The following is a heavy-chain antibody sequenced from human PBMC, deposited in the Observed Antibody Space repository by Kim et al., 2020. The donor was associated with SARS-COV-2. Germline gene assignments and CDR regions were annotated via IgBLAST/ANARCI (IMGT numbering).Heavy chain of an antibody. V-gene: IGHV3-30*04. CDR1: GFTFSSYA. Sequence: GGSLRLSCAASGFTFSSYAMHWVRQAPGKGLEWVAVISYDGSNKYYADSVKGRFTITRDNSKNTLYLQMNSLRAEDTAVYYCARDRATLLFFDYWGQGT. D-gene: IGHD3-10*01. CDR2: ISYDGSNK. CDR3: ARDRATLLFFDY. J-gene: IGHJ4*02.